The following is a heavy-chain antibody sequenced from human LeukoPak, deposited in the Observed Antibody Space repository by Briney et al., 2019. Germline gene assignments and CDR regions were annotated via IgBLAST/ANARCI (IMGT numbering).Heavy chain of an antibody. CDR1: GFTVSSNY. D-gene: IGHD3-3*01. V-gene: IGHV3-66*01. CDR3: ARGRPGYYADY. Sequence: GGSLRLSCAASGFTVSSNYMSWVRQAPGKGLEWGSVIYSGGSTYYADSVQGRFTISRDNSKNTLYLQMNSLRAEDTAVYYCARGRPGYYADYWGQGTLVTVSS. CDR2: IYSGGST. J-gene: IGHJ4*02.